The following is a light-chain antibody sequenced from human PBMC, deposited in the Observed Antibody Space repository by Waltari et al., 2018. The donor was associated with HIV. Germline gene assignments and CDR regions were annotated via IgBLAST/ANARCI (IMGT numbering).Light chain of an antibody. CDR3: QQYNNWWT. V-gene: IGKV3-15*01. Sequence: EIVMTQSPATLSVSPGDRATLSCRASQSVSSKLAWYQQKPGQVPRLLIYGASTRATGIPARFSGSGSGTEFTLTISSLQSEDFAVYYCQQYNNWWTFGQGTKVEIK. CDR2: GAS. J-gene: IGKJ1*01. CDR1: QSVSSK.